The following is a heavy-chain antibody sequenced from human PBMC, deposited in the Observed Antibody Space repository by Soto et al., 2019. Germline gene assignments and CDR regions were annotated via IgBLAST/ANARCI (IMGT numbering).Heavy chain of an antibody. CDR1: GGSISSGNYY. V-gene: IGHV4-30-4*01. Sequence: SETLSLTCTVSGGSISSGNYYWSWIRQPPGKGLEWIGFISYSGTTHYSASLRSRVSISVDTSKNQFSLKLSSVTAADTAVYYCARSVDPWGQGTLVTVSS. J-gene: IGHJ5*02. CDR2: ISYSGTT. CDR3: ARSVDP.